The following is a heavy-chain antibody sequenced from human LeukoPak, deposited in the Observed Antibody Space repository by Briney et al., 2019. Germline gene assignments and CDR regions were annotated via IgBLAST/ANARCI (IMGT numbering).Heavy chain of an antibody. CDR3: ARVGYNSGWYEY. CDR1: GFTFSIYG. J-gene: IGHJ4*02. Sequence: GGSLRLSCVASGFTFSIYGMHWVRQAPGKGLEWVAVIWEDGTNILYADSVKGRFTISRDNSKNTLYLQMNSLRVEDTAVYYCARVGYNSGWYEYWGQGTLVTVSS. CDR2: IWEDGTNI. D-gene: IGHD6-19*01. V-gene: IGHV3-33*01.